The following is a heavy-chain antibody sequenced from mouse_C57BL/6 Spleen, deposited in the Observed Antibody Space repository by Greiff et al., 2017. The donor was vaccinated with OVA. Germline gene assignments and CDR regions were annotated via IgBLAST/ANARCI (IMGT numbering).Heavy chain of an antibody. V-gene: IGHV5-16*01. D-gene: IGHD4-1*01. CDR3: ARANWEYFDY. J-gene: IGHJ2*01. CDR1: GFTFSDYY. Sequence: EVKVVESEGGLVQPGSSMKLSCTASGFTFSDYYMAWVRQVPEKGLEWVANINYDGSSTYYLDSLKSRFIISRDNAKNILYLQMSSLKSEDTATYYCARANWEYFDYWGQGTTLTVSS. CDR2: INYDGSST.